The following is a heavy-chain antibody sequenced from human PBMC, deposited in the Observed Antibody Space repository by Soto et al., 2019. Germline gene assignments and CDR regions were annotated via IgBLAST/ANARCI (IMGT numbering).Heavy chain of an antibody. V-gene: IGHV1-18*01. D-gene: IGHD3-22*01. CDR3: ARWTYYDSSGYVDY. CDR1: GYTFTSYG. Sequence: ASVKVSCKASGYTFTSYGISWVRQAPGQGLEWMGWISAYNGNTNYAQKLQGRVTMTTDTSTSTAYMELRSLRSDDTAVYYCARWTYYDSSGYVDYWGQGTPVTVSS. J-gene: IGHJ4*02. CDR2: ISAYNGNT.